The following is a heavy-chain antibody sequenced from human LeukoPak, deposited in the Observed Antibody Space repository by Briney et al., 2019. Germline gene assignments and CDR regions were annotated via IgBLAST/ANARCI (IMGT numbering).Heavy chain of an antibody. J-gene: IGHJ4*02. Sequence: GGSLRLSCAASGFTFSSYAMSWVRQAPGKGLEWVSAISGSGGSTYYADSVKGRFTISRDNSKNTLYLQMNSLRAEDTAVYYCAKVFYFQHDYGDYSDYWGQGTLVTVSS. CDR2: ISGSGGST. D-gene: IGHD4-17*01. V-gene: IGHV3-23*01. CDR3: AKVFYFQHDYGDYSDY. CDR1: GFTFSSYA.